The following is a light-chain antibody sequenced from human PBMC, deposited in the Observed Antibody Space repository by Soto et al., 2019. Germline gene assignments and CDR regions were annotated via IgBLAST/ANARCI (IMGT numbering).Light chain of an antibody. CDR3: QHDGSSSYT. V-gene: IGKV3-20*01. J-gene: IGKJ2*01. Sequence: EIVLTQSPGTLSLSPGERATLSCRASQSISSSYLAWYQQKPGQAPRLLIYAASSRATGIPDRFSGSGSGTDFTLTISRLEPEDFALYYCQHDGSSSYTFGQGTQLEIK. CDR2: AAS. CDR1: QSISSSY.